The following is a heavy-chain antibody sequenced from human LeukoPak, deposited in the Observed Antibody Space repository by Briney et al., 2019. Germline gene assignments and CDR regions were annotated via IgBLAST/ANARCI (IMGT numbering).Heavy chain of an antibody. Sequence: PSETLSLTCAVSGYSISSGYYWGWIRQPPGKGLEWSGSIYHSGSTYYNPSLKSRVTISVDTSKNQFSLKLSSVTAADTAVYYCARDNEQLVQSGFDYWGQGTLVTVSS. J-gene: IGHJ4*02. CDR1: GYSISSGYY. V-gene: IGHV4-38-2*02. D-gene: IGHD6-13*01. CDR2: IYHSGST. CDR3: ARDNEQLVQSGFDY.